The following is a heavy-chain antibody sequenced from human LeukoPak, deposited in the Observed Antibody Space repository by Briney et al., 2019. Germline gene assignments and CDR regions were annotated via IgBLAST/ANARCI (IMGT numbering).Heavy chain of an antibody. J-gene: IGHJ4*02. CDR1: GASISGDSNFF. CDR2: IYYSGTT. D-gene: IGHD1-1*01. V-gene: IGHV4-39*01. Sequence: SETLSLTCTASGASISGDSNFFWGWIRQPAGKGLDWIGIIYYSGTTYYNPSLESRVTIFVDTSKNLFSLRLTSVTAADTAVYYYARHSRVTNWYVDFRGQGTLLTVSS. CDR3: ARHSRVTNWYVDF.